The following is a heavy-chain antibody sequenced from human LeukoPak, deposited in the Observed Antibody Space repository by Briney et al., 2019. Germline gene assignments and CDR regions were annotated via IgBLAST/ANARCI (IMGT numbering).Heavy chain of an antibody. Sequence: PGGSLRLSCAASGFTFSSYAMSWVRQAPGKGLEWVSVIYSGGSTYYADSVKGRFTISRDNSKNTLYLQMNSLRAEDTAVYYCARVQEIDYYGMDVWGQGTTVTVSS. V-gene: IGHV3-66*01. CDR1: GFTFSSYA. D-gene: IGHD2-21*01. CDR2: IYSGGST. CDR3: ARVQEIDYYGMDV. J-gene: IGHJ6*02.